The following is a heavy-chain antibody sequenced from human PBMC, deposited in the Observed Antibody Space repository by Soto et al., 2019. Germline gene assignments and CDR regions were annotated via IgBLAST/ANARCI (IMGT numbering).Heavy chain of an antibody. V-gene: IGHV4-30-4*01. CDR3: ARSGDYVPFDY. Sequence: QVQRQESGPGLVKASQILSLTCTVSGGSISSGDYNWSWIRQPPGKGLEWIGYIYYSGYTYNNPSLKSRVTISVDTSKNQFSLKLSSVTAADTAVYYCARSGDYVPFDYWGQGTLVTVSS. CDR1: GGSISSGDYN. J-gene: IGHJ4*02. D-gene: IGHD4-17*01. CDR2: IYYSGYT.